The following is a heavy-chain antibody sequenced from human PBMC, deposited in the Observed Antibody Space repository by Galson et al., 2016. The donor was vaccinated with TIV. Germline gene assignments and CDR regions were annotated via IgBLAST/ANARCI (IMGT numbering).Heavy chain of an antibody. V-gene: IGHV5-51*01. J-gene: IGHJ3*01. D-gene: IGHD2-21*02. Sequence: QSGAEVKKAGESLKISCKGSGAFLTHYWIGWVRQMPGKGLEWMGIIYPGDSETRVSPSFQGQVTISVDKSISTAYLQLSSLRASDTAVYYCARTYCGADCSVGSFAVWGPGTKVTVSS. CDR3: ARTYCGADCSVGSFAV. CDR1: GAFLTHYW. CDR2: IYPGDSET.